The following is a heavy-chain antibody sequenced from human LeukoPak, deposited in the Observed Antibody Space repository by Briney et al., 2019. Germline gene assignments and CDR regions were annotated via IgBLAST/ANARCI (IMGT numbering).Heavy chain of an antibody. CDR1: GFTFSSYA. CDR2: ISGSGGST. J-gene: IGHJ4*02. Sequence: PGGSLSLSCAASGFTFSSYAMSWVRQAPGKGLEWVSAISGSGGSTYYADSVKGRFTISRDNSKSTLYLQMNSLRAEDTAVYYCAKEVGATEVFDYWGQGTLVTVSS. CDR3: AKEVGATEVFDY. D-gene: IGHD1-26*01. V-gene: IGHV3-23*01.